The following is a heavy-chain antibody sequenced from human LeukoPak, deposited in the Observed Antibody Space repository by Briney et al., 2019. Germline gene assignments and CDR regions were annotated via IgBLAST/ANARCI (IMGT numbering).Heavy chain of an antibody. CDR3: ARDPWYSSSWYMFDY. CDR2: IWYDGSNK. J-gene: IGHJ4*02. D-gene: IGHD6-13*01. CDR1: GFTLSSYG. Sequence: GRSLRLSCAASGFTLSSYGMHWVRQAPGKGLEWVAVIWYDGSNKYYADSVKGRFTISRDNSKNTLYLQMNSLRAEDTAVYYCARDPWYSSSWYMFDYWGQGTLVTVSS. V-gene: IGHV3-33*01.